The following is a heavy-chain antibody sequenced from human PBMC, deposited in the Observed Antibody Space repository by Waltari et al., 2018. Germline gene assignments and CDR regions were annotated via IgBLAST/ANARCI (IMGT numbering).Heavy chain of an antibody. D-gene: IGHD2-15*01. V-gene: IGHV6-1*01. J-gene: IGHJ4*02. CDR3: ARGRRGLVVVVAAAYYFDY. Sequence: QVQLQQSGPGLVKPSQTLSLTCAISGDSVSSNSAAWNWIRQSPSRGLEWLGRTYYRSKWYNDYAVSVKSRITINPDTSKNQFSLQLNSVTPEDTAVYYCARGRRGLVVVVAAAYYFDYWGQGTLVTVSS. CDR1: GDSVSSNSAA. CDR2: TYYRSKWYN.